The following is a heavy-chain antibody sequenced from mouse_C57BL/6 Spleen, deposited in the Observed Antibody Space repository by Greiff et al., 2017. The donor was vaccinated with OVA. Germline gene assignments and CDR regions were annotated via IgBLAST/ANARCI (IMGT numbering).Heavy chain of an antibody. D-gene: IGHD1-1*01. CDR2: INPNNGGT. CDR1: GYTFTDYN. Sequence: EVQLQQSGPELVKPGASVKIPCKASGYTFTDYNMDWVKQSHGKSLEWIGDINPNNGGTIYNQKFKGKATLTVDKSSSTAYVELRSRTSEDTAVYYCARHYYGGSGGDMDYWGQGTTVTVSS. V-gene: IGHV1-18*01. J-gene: IGHJ4*01. CDR3: ARHYYGGSGGDMDY.